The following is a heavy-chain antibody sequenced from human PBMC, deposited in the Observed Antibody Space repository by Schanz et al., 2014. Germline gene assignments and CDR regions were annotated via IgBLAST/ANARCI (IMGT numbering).Heavy chain of an antibody. CDR3: ARGGGPEDVFDI. Sequence: QVQLVQSGAEVKKPGASVKVSCKASGYTFTSDSMHWVRQAPGQGLEWMGRIIPVLAIADYAQKFQGRVTITADKSTSTAYMELSSLRSDDTAVYYCARGGGPEDVFDIWGQGTILTVSS. V-gene: IGHV1-69*04. CDR1: GYTFTSDS. D-gene: IGHD5-12*01. CDR2: IIPVLAIA. J-gene: IGHJ3*02.